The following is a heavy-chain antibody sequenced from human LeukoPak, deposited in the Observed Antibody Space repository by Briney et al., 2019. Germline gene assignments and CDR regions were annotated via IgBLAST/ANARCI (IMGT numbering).Heavy chain of an antibody. J-gene: IGHJ4*02. V-gene: IGHV3-23*01. D-gene: IGHD3-22*01. Sequence: GGSLRLSCAASGFTVSSYAMTWVRQAPGKGLEWVSAISGSGGSTYYADSVKGRFTISRDNSKNTLYLQMNSLRAEDTAVYYCAKSLNYYDIRGFDYWGQGTLVTVSS. CDR3: AKSLNYYDIRGFDY. CDR1: GFTVSSYA. CDR2: ISGSGGST.